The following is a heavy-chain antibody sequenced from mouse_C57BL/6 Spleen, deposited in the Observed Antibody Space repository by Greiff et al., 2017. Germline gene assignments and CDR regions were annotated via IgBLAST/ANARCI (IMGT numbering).Heavy chain of an antibody. V-gene: IGHV1-82*01. CDR3: ARWNYTSYWYFDV. J-gene: IGHJ1*03. CDR2: IYPGDGDT. D-gene: IGHD2-12*01. Sequence: QVQLKESGPELVKPGASVKISCKASGYAFSSSWMNWVKQRPGKGLEWIGRIYPGDGDTNYTGKFKGKATLTADNSSSTAYMQLSSLTSEDSAVYFCARWNYTSYWYFDVWGTGTTVTVSS. CDR1: GYAFSSSW.